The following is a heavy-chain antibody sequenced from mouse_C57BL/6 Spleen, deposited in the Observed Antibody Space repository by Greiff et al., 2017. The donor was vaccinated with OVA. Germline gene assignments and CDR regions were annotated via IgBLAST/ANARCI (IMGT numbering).Heavy chain of an antibody. V-gene: IGHV5-4*01. Sequence: DVHLVESGGGLVKPGGSLKLSCAASGFTFSSYAMSWVRQTPEKRLEWVATISDGGSYTYYPDNVKGRFTISRDNAKNNLYLQMSHLKSEDTAMYYCARDLNYYGSSPWYFDVWGTGTTVTVSS. D-gene: IGHD1-1*01. CDR1: GFTFSSYA. CDR3: ARDLNYYGSSPWYFDV. CDR2: ISDGGSYT. J-gene: IGHJ1*03.